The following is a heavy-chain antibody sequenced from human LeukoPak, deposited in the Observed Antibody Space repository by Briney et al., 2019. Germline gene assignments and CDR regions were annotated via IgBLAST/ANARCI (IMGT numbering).Heavy chain of an antibody. J-gene: IGHJ6*03. CDR1: RFTFSSYS. CDR3: ARVGPWVNPDYYYYMDV. Sequence: PGGSLRLSCAASRFTFSSYSMNWVRQAPGKGLEWVSSISSTGSYIYYADSVKGRFTISRDNAKNSVHLQMNSLRAEDTAVYYCARVGPWVNPDYYYYMDVWGKGTTVTVSS. D-gene: IGHD1-14*01. CDR2: ISSTGSYI. V-gene: IGHV3-21*01.